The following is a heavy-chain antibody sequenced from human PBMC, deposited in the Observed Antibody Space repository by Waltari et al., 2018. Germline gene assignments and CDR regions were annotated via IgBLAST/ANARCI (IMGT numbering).Heavy chain of an antibody. D-gene: IGHD6-13*01. CDR1: GFTFSSYW. V-gene: IGHV3-7*01. J-gene: IGHJ3*02. CDR3: ARGAIAAAGLDAFDI. CDR2: IKQDGSEK. Sequence: EVQLVESGGGLVQPGGSLRLSCAASGFTFSSYWMSWVRQAPGKGLEWVANIKQDGSEKYYVDSVKGRFTISRDNAKNSLYLQMDSLRAEDTAVYYCARGAIAAAGLDAFDIWGQGTMVTVSS.